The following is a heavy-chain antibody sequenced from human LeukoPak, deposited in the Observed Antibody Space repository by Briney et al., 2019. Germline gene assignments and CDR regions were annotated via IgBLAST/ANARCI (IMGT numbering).Heavy chain of an antibody. CDR1: GYTFTSYD. CDR2: MNPNSGNT. Sequence: ASLKLSCKASGYTFTSYDINWVRQTTGQGLEWVGWMNPNSGNTGYAQNFQGRVTMTRNTSISNSYMELSSLRSEDPAVYNCSRGVRAAAGTLSWGQGTLVTVSS. V-gene: IGHV1-8*01. CDR3: SRGVRAAAGTLS. D-gene: IGHD6-13*01. J-gene: IGHJ4*02.